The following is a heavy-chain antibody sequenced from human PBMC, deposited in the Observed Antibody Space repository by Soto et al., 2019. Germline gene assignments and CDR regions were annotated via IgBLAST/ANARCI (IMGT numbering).Heavy chain of an antibody. Sequence: QVQLVQSGAEVKKPGASVKVSYKASGYTFTSYDINWVRQATGQGLEWMGWMNPNSDNTGYAQKFQGRVTMTRNTSITTAYMELSSLRSEDTAVYYCARGDNFYYGMDVWGQGTTVTVSS. V-gene: IGHV1-8*01. CDR2: MNPNSDNT. D-gene: IGHD3-9*01. CDR3: ARGDNFYYGMDV. J-gene: IGHJ6*02. CDR1: GYTFTSYD.